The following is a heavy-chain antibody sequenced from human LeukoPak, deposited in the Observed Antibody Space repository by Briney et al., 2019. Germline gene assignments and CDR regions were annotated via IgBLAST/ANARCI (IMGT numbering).Heavy chain of an antibody. CDR1: GFTFSSYG. CDR3: TRIYYDFWSGCPDY. Sequence: PGGSLRLSCAASGFTFSSYGMHWVRQAPGKGLQWVAFIRYDGSNKYYADSVKGRFTISRDNSKNTLYLQMNSLRAEDTALYYCTRIYYDFWSGCPDYWGQGTLVTVSS. V-gene: IGHV3-30*02. CDR2: IRYDGSNK. D-gene: IGHD3-3*01. J-gene: IGHJ4*02.